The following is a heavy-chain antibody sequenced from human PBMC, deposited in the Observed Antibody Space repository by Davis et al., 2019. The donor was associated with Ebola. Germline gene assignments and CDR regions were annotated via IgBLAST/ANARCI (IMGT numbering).Heavy chain of an antibody. CDR1: GGSFSGYY. V-gene: IGHV4-34*01. D-gene: IGHD4-23*01. CDR2: INHSRST. Sequence: SETLSLTCAVYGGSFSGYYWSWIRQLPGKGLEWIGEINHSRSTNYNPSLKSRVTISVDTSNNQFSLKVNSVTAADTAVYSCALVRLRVVTPDYFHYWLQGTLVTVSS. J-gene: IGHJ4*02. CDR3: ALVRLRVVTPDYFHY.